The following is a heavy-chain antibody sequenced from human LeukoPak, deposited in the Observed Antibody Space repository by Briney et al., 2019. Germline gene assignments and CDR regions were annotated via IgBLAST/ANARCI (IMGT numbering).Heavy chain of an antibody. Sequence: VASVKVSCKASGYTFTGYYMHWVRQAPGQGLEWMGWINPNSGGTNYAQKFQGRVTMTRDTSISTAYMELSRLRSDDTAVYYCARGRKIRFLEWSVDDYYYYGMDVWGQGTTVTVSS. D-gene: IGHD3-3*01. CDR3: ARGRKIRFLEWSVDDYYYYGMDV. V-gene: IGHV1-2*02. CDR2: INPNSGGT. CDR1: GYTFTGYY. J-gene: IGHJ6*02.